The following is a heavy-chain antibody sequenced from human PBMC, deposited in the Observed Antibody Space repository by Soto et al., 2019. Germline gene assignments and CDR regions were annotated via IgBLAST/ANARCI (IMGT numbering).Heavy chain of an antibody. J-gene: IGHJ6*03. V-gene: IGHV1-3*01. D-gene: IGHD2-2*01. Sequence: ASVKVSCKASGYTFTSYAMHWVRQAPGQRLEWMGWINAGNGNTKYSQKFQGRVTITRDTSASTAYMELSSLRSEDTAVYYCSSTVCSSTSCYGEDYYYYYMDVWGKGTTVTVSS. CDR3: SSTVCSSTSCYGEDYYYYYMDV. CDR2: INAGNGNT. CDR1: GYTFTSYA.